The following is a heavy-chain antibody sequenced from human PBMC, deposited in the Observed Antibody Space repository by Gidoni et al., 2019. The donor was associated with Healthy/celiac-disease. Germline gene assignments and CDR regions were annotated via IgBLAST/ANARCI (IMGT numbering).Heavy chain of an antibody. J-gene: IGHJ6*02. CDR2: INHRGST. V-gene: IGHV4-34*01. D-gene: IGHD3-22*01. CDR1: GGSFSVYS. CDR3: ARVHSSGYYVRGYDGMDV. Sequence: QVPLPQWGAGLLTPSETLSLTCAVYGGSFSVYSGSGMRQPPGKGLEWIGEINHRGSTNDNPALKSRGNISVETSKKQFSLKLSSVTAADTAVYYCARVHSSGYYVRGYDGMDVWGQGTTVTVSS.